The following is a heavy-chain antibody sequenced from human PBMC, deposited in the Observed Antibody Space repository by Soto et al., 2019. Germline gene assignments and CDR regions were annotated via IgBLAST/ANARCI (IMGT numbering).Heavy chain of an antibody. Sequence: PSETLSLTCTASGDSVTSGDYYWSWIRQPPGKGLEWIGYIYYSGNTNYSPSLKSRVAISLDTSHNQFSLKLSSVTAADTAVYFCARIPVDTYMTYWFGPWGQGTLVTVSS. CDR1: GDSVTSGDYY. CDR3: ARIPVDTYMTYWFGP. V-gene: IGHV4-61*08. CDR2: IYYSGNT. J-gene: IGHJ5*01. D-gene: IGHD5-18*01.